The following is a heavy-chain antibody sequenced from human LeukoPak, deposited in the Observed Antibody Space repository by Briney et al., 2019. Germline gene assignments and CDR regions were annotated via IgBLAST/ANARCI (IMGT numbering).Heavy chain of an antibody. D-gene: IGHD6-19*01. CDR1: GYTFTSYG. Sequence: ASVKVSCKASGYTFTSYGISWVRQAPGQRLEWMGWISAYNGNTNYAQKLQGRVTMTTDTSTSTAYMEVRSLRSDDTAVYYCASGLAPYYYYYMDVWGKGTTVTVSS. J-gene: IGHJ6*03. CDR3: ASGLAPYYYYYMDV. CDR2: ISAYNGNT. V-gene: IGHV1-18*01.